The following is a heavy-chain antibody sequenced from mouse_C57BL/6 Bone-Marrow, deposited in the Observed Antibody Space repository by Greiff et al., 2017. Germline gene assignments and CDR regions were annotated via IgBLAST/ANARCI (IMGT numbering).Heavy chain of an antibody. V-gene: IGHV14-4*01. CDR3: TTVLYPYYFDY. Sequence: VQLQQSGAELVRPGASVKLSCTASGFNIKDDYMHWVKQRPEQGLEWIGWIDPENGDTEYASKFHGKATITADTSSNTAYLQLSSLTSEDTAVYYGTTVLYPYYFDYWGQGTTLTVSS. CDR1: GFNIKDDY. J-gene: IGHJ2*01. D-gene: IGHD2-12*01. CDR2: IDPENGDT.